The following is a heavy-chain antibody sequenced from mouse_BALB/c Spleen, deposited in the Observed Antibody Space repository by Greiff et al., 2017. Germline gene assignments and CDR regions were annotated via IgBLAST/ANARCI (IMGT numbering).Heavy chain of an antibody. J-gene: IGHJ3*01. D-gene: IGHD1-1*01. Sequence: VQGVESGPGLVAPSQSLSITCTVSGFSLTSYGVHWVRQPPGKGLEWLGVIWAGGSTNYNSALMSRLSISKDNSKSQVFLKMNSLQTDDTAMYYCARDYGSLAQFAYWGQGTLVTVSA. V-gene: IGHV2-9*02. CDR3: ARDYGSLAQFAY. CDR2: IWAGGST. CDR1: GFSLTSYG.